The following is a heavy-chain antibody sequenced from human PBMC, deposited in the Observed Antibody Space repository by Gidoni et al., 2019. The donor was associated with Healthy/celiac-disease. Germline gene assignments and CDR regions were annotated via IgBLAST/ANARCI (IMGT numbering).Heavy chain of an antibody. CDR2: INPSGGST. CDR1: GYTFTSYH. V-gene: IGHV1-46*01. Sequence: QVQLVQSGAEVKKPGASVKVSCKASGYTFTSYHMHWVRQAPGQGLEWMGIINPSGGSTSYAQKFKGRVTMTRDTSTSTVYMELSSLRSEDTAVYYWAVHSSGWYYFDYWGQGTLVTVSS. D-gene: IGHD6-19*01. J-gene: IGHJ4*02. CDR3: AVHSSGWYYFDY.